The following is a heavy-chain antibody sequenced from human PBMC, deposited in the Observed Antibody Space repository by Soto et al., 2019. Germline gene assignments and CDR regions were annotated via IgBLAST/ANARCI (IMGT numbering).Heavy chain of an antibody. J-gene: IGHJ5*02. CDR3: AKYYYDSSRNWFDP. CDR2: IIPIFGTA. Sequence: ASVKFSCKASGGTFSSYAISWVRQAPGQGLEWMGGIIPIFGTANYAQKFQGRVTITADESTSTAYMELSSLRSEDTAVYYCAKYYYDSSRNWFDPWGQGTLVTVSS. CDR1: GGTFSSYA. D-gene: IGHD3-22*01. V-gene: IGHV1-69*13.